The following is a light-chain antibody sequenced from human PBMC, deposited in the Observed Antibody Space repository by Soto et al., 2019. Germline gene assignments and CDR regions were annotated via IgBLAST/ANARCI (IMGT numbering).Light chain of an antibody. J-gene: IGKJ1*01. CDR2: GTS. Sequence: EIVLTQSPGTLSVSPGERATLSGRASETISSNLLAWYQQKPGQAPSLLIYGTSSRATVIPDRFSGSGSGTDFTLTISRLEPEDSATYYCQQYASWTFGQGTKVEIK. CDR1: ETISSNL. CDR3: QQYASWT. V-gene: IGKV3-20*01.